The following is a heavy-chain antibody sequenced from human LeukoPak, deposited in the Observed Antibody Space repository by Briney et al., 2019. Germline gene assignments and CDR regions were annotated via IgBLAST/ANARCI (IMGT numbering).Heavy chain of an antibody. CDR1: GGSFSGYY. CDR3: ARLGYCSGGSCYYYYYMDV. CDR2: INHSGST. J-gene: IGHJ6*03. Sequence: SETLSLTCAVYGGSFSGYYWSWIRQPPGKGLEWIGEINHSGSTNYNPSLKSRVTISVDTSKNQFSLKLSSVTAADTALYYCARLGYCSGGSCYYYYYMDVWGKGTTVTVSS. D-gene: IGHD2-15*01. V-gene: IGHV4-34*01.